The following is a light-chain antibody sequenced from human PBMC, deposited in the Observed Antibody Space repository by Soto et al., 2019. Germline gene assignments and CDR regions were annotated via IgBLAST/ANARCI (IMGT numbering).Light chain of an antibody. CDR2: EVR. J-gene: IGLJ2*01. CDR1: TSDVGTYNY. V-gene: IGLV2-14*03. Sequence: QSVLTQPASVSGSPGQSITISCTGTTSDVGTYNYVSWYQQHPGKAPKLIIYEVRHRPSGVSDRFSGSKSGNTASLTISGLQADDEADYYCSSYSSSSTLVVFGGGPKVTVL. CDR3: SSYSSSSTLVV.